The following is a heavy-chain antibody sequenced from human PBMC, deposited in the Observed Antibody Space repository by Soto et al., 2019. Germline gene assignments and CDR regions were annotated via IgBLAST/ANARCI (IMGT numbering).Heavy chain of an antibody. CDR3: ARERLITAPRGYYGTDD. V-gene: IGHV3-30-3*01. J-gene: IGHJ6*02. CDR2: MSYDGSNK. Sequence: PGGSLRLCCAASGFTFSSYAMSWVRQAPGEGLEWVAVMSYDGSNKYYADSVKGRFTISRDNSKNTLYLQMNSLRAEDTAVYYCARERLITAPRGYYGTDDWGQVTTVT. D-gene: IGHD1-20*01. CDR1: GFTFSSYA.